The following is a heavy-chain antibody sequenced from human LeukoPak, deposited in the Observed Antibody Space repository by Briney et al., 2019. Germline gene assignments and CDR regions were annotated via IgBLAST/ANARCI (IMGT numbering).Heavy chain of an antibody. CDR3: ARTYFYDTSSYYFDY. Sequence: SETLSLTCTVSGYSISSGYYWCLLRQPPGEGLEWVGIISYSGSTHYNTSLKSRVTISLDTSKNQFSLRLNSVTAADTAVYYCARTYFYDTSSYYFDYWGQGTLVTVSS. CDR1: GYSISSGYY. D-gene: IGHD3-22*01. V-gene: IGHV4-38-2*02. CDR2: ISYSGST. J-gene: IGHJ4*02.